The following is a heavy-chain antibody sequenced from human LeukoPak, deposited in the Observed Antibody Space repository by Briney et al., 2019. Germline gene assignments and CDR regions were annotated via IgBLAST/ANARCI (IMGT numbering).Heavy chain of an antibody. D-gene: IGHD4/OR15-4a*01. Sequence: PSETLSLTCTVSSGSIRSSIYYWGWIRQPPGKGLEWIGSIYYSGSTSYNPSLKSRVTISVDTSKNPFSLRLSSVTAADTAVYYCARDRADVPYYFYYMDVWGKGTTVTVSS. CDR1: SGSIRSSIYY. J-gene: IGHJ6*03. CDR2: IYYSGST. V-gene: IGHV4-39*07. CDR3: ARDRADVPYYFYYMDV.